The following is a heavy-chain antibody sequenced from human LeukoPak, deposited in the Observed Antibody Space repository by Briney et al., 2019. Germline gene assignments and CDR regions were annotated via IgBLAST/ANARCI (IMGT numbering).Heavy chain of an antibody. CDR1: GFTFSSYS. CDR3: ARSPGYYDPDAFDI. D-gene: IGHD3-22*01. Sequence: PGGSLRLSCAASGFTFSSYSMTWVRQAPGKGLEWVSYISSSSSTIYYADSVKGRFTISRDNAKNSLYLQMNSLRDEDTAVYYCARSPGYYDPDAFDIWGQGTMVTVSS. V-gene: IGHV3-48*02. CDR2: ISSSSSTI. J-gene: IGHJ3*02.